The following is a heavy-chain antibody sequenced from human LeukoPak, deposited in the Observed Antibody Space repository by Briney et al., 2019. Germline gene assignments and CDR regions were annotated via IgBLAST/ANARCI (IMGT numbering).Heavy chain of an antibody. CDR1: GFTFSSYG. V-gene: IGHV3-30*18. J-gene: IGHJ4*02. CDR3: AKCGLDSGYDLDY. D-gene: IGHD5-12*01. Sequence: GGSLRLSCAASGFTFSSYGMYWVRQAPGKGLEWVAVISYDGSNKYYADSVKGRFTISRDNSKNTLYLQMNSLRAEDTAVYYCAKCGLDSGYDLDYWGQGTLVTVSS. CDR2: ISYDGSNK.